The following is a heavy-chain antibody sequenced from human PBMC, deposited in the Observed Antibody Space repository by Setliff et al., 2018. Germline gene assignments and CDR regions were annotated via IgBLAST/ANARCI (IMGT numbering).Heavy chain of an antibody. Sequence: ASVKVSCKASGYTFTSYYMYWVRQAPGQGLEWMGTINTGGGSASLVDQFQGRVTMTRDTSTSTIYLELNSLTSDDTAVYYCARDSRIRFTKEEGGAYYYGMDVWGQGTTVTVSS. J-gene: IGHJ6*02. CDR1: GYTFTSYY. CDR2: INTGGGSA. CDR3: ARDSRIRFTKEEGGAYYYGMDV. D-gene: IGHD2-8*01. V-gene: IGHV1-46*01.